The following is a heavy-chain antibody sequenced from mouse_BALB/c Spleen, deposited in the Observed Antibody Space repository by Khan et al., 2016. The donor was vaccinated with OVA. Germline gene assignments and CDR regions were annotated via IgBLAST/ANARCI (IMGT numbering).Heavy chain of an antibody. V-gene: IGHV5-6*01. Sequence: EVELVESGGDLVKPGGSLKLSCAASGFTFSSFGMSWIRQTPDKRLEWVATISSGGSYTYYPDSVKGRFTISIDNAKNTLYLQMSSLKSEDTAMYYCARQYSNSFFEYWGQGTTLTVSS. CDR1: GFTFSSFG. CDR2: ISSGGSYT. D-gene: IGHD2-5*01. J-gene: IGHJ2*01. CDR3: ARQYSNSFFEY.